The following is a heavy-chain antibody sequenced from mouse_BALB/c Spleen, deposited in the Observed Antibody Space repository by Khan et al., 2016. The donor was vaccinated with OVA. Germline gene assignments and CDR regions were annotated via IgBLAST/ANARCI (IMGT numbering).Heavy chain of an antibody. CDR3: ARTARIKY. CDR1: GYSITSGYG. J-gene: IGHJ2*01. Sequence: EVQLQESGPGLVKPSQSLSLTCTVTGYSITSGYGWNWIRQFPGNKLEWMGYISYSGSTNYKPSPKSRISIPRATSKNQFFLQLNSVTTEDTATYYCARTARIKYWGQGTTLTVSS. CDR2: ISYSGST. D-gene: IGHD1-2*01. V-gene: IGHV3-2*02.